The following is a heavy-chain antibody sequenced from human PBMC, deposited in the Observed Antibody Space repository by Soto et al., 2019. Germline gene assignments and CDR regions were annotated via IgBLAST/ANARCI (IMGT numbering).Heavy chain of an antibody. CDR1: GGSISSSSYY. CDR3: ARHAGYNSSWYDY. V-gene: IGHV4-39*01. CDR2: IYYSGST. Sequence: QLQLQESGPGLVKPSETLSLTCTVSGGSISSSSYYWGWIRQPPGKGLEWIGSIYYSGSTYYNPSLKSRVTISVDTSKNQFSLKLSSVTAADTAVYYCARHAGYNSSWYDYWGQGTLVTVSS. J-gene: IGHJ4*02. D-gene: IGHD6-13*01.